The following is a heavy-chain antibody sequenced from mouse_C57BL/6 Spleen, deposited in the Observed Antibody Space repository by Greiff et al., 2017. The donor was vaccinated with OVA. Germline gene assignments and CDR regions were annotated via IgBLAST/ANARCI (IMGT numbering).Heavy chain of an antibody. Sequence: VQLQQSGAELAKPGASVKLSCKASGYTFTSYWMHWVKQRPGQGLEWIGYINPSSGYTKYNQKFKGKATLTADKSSSTAYMQLSSLTYEDSAFYCSGRWVLGGTWFAYWGQGTLVTVSA. CDR2: INPSSGYT. D-gene: IGHD4-1*01. CDR1: GYTFTSYW. CDR3: GRWVLGGTWFAY. J-gene: IGHJ3*01. V-gene: IGHV1-7*01.